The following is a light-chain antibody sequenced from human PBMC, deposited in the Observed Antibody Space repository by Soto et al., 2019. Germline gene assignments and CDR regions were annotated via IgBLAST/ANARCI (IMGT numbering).Light chain of an antibody. J-gene: IGKJ2*03. CDR3: QQYSTTSPRYS. CDR2: NAS. CDR1: QTIASDF. V-gene: IGKV3-20*01. Sequence: ERVLTQSPGTLSLSPGERATLFCRASQTIASDFLAWYQQIPGQAPRLLIYNASRRAAGIPDRFRGSGSGTDFTLTISSLEPEDSAVYYCQQYSTTSPRYSFGQGTKLEIK.